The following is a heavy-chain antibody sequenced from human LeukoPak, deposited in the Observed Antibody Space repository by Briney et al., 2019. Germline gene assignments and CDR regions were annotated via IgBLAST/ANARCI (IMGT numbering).Heavy chain of an antibody. V-gene: IGHV3-23*01. D-gene: IGHD3-16*02. CDR2: ISGSGGST. CDR3: AKGPIVPLYYYYGMDV. J-gene: IGHJ6*02. CDR1: GFTFSSYA. Sequence: VQPGGSLRLSCAASGFTFSSYAMSWVRQAPGKGLEWVSAISGSGGSTYYADSVKGRFTISRDNSKNTLYLQMNSLRAEDTAVYYCAKGPIVPLYYYYGMDVWGQGTTVTVSS.